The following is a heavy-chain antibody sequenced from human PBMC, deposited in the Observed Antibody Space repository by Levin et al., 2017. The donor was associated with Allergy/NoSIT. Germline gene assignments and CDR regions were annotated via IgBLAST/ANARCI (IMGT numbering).Heavy chain of an antibody. V-gene: IGHV1-69*13. CDR2: IIPIFGTA. J-gene: IGHJ5*02. CDR3: ARGVAVAGSPQSPKFDP. Sequence: SVKVSCKASGGTFSSYAISWVRQAPGQGLEWMGGIIPIFGTANYAQKFQGRVTITADESTSTAYMELSSLRSEDTAVYYCARGVAVAGSPQSPKFDPWGQGTLVTVSS. D-gene: IGHD6-19*01. CDR1: GGTFSSYA.